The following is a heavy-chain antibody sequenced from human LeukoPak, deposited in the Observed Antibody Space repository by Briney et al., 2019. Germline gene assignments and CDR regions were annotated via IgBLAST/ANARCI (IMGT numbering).Heavy chain of an antibody. CDR1: GGSISSFY. Sequence: PSETLSLTCGVSGGSISSFYWRWIRQPAGKGLEWIGHINTSENNTYNPSLKSRVTISVDKSNIQFSLSLSSGTAADTAVYYCARGHEGSGGLTRFDPWGQGTLDTVS. J-gene: IGHJ5*02. CDR2: INTSENN. D-gene: IGHD6-19*01. CDR3: ARGHEGSGGLTRFDP. V-gene: IGHV4-4*07.